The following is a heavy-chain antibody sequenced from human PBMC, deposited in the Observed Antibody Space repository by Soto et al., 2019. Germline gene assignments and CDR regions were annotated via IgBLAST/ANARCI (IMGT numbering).Heavy chain of an antibody. J-gene: IGHJ5*02. D-gene: IGHD6-13*01. Sequence: PGGSLRLSCAASGFTFSDYYMSWIRQAPGKGLEWVSYISSSGSTIYYADSVKGRFTISRDNAKNSLYLQMNSLRAEDTAVYYCARDAPGIAAAGRWDWFDPWGQGTLVTVSS. CDR3: ARDAPGIAAAGRWDWFDP. CDR1: GFTFSDYY. CDR2: ISSSGSTI. V-gene: IGHV3-11*01.